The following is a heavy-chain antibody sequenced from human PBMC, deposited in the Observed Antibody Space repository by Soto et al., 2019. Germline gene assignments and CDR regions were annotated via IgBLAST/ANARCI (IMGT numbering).Heavy chain of an antibody. CDR2: ISSSGSLI. CDR3: ASCPLHNGMEV. V-gene: IGHV3-11*01. CDR1: GFTFSDYY. D-gene: IGHD2-21*01. Sequence: GWSLRLSCAASGFTFSDYYMSLIRQAPGKGLEWVSYISSSGSLIYYADSVKGRFTISRDNAKKSLYLQMNSLRAEDTAVYYCASCPLHNGMEVWGEGTKVTVSP. J-gene: IGHJ6*04.